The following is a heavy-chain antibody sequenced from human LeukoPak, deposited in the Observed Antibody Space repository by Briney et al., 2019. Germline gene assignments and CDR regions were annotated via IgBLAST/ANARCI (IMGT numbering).Heavy chain of an antibody. V-gene: IGHV3-23*01. CDR3: ATGGYYYYYGMDF. Sequence: GGSLRLSCAAFGLTFSSYGMSWVRQAPGKGLDWVSAISGSDGSTYYVDSVKGRFTISRDNSKNTLYLQMNSLRAEDTAVYYCATGGYYYYYGMDFWGQGTTVTVSS. CDR1: GLTFSSYG. J-gene: IGHJ6*02. CDR2: ISGSDGST.